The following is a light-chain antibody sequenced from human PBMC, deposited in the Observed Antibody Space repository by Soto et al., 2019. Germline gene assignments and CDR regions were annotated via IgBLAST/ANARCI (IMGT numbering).Light chain of an antibody. J-gene: IGKJ4*01. V-gene: IGKV3-20*01. CDR1: QSLSNNF. CDR2: GAS. Sequence: VVTQSAGTLSLSPGDRAALSCGASQSLSNNFLAWYQQKPGQAPRPLISGASSRATGIPDRFSGSGSGTDFTITITRVQPEDFAVYYCQQYATSPLTFGGGTKVDIK. CDR3: QQYATSPLT.